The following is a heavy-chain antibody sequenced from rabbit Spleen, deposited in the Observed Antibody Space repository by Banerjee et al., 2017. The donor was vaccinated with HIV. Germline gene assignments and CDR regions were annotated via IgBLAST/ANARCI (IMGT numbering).Heavy chain of an antibody. CDR2: INTVTGKS. CDR3: ARNYVSAFDP. V-gene: IGHV1S45*01. J-gene: IGHJ2*01. D-gene: IGHD1-1*01. Sequence: QEQLEESGGDLVQPGGSLTLTCKASGFSFSDRDVMCWVRQAPGKGLEWIACINTVTGKSVYASWAKGRFIMSRTSSTTVTLQMTSLTAADTATYFCARNYVSAFDPWGPGTLVTVS. CDR1: GFSFSDRDV.